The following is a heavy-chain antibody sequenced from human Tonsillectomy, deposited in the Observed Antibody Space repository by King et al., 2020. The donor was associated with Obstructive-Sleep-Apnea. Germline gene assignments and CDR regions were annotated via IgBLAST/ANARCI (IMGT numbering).Heavy chain of an antibody. V-gene: IGHV3-15*01. Sequence: VQLVESGGGLVKPGGSLRLSCAASGFTFSNAWMSWVRQAPGKGLEWVGRIKSKNNGGTTDYAAPVKGRFTISRDDSKTTLYLQMNSLKIEDTAIYYCSTEDDWGQGTLVTVSS. CDR3: STEDD. CDR2: IKSKNNGGTT. J-gene: IGHJ4*02. CDR1: GFTFSNAW.